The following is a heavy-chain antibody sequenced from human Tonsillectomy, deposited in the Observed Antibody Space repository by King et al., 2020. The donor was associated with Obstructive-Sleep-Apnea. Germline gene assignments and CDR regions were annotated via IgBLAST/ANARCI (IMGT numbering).Heavy chain of an antibody. CDR2: IYYSGST. D-gene: IGHD5-18*01. J-gene: IGHJ4*02. V-gene: IGHV4-30-4*01. CDR1: GGSISSGDYY. Sequence: VQLQESGPGLLKPSQTLSLTCTVSGGSISSGDYYWSWIRQPPGKGLGWIGYIYYSGSTYYNPSPKSRVTISVDTSKNQFSLKLSSGTAADTAVYYCARDRTWIQLWSDWGQGTLVTVSS. CDR3: ARDRTWIQLWSD.